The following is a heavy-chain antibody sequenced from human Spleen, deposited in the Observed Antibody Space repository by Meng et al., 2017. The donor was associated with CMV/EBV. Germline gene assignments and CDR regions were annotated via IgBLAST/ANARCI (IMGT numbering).Heavy chain of an antibody. J-gene: IGHJ6*02. CDR2: INPNTGGT. Sequence: ASVKVSCKASGYTFTDYYMHWVRQAPGQGLEWMGWINPNTGGTNYALKFEGRVTMTRDTAISTAYMNLGRLRADDTAVYYCARERETRRGHYYYAMDVWGQGTTVTVSS. CDR1: GYTFTDYY. V-gene: IGHV1-2*02. D-gene: IGHD3-10*01. CDR3: ARERETRRGHYYYAMDV.